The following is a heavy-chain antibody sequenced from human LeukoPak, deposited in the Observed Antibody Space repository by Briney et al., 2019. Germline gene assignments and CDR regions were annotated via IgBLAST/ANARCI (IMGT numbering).Heavy chain of an antibody. J-gene: IGHJ5*02. CDR2: IYYSGST. CDR1: GGPISSSSYY. D-gene: IGHD6-13*01. CDR3: AKDIAADGTNWFDP. Sequence: SETLSLTCTVSGGPISSSSYYWGWIRQPPGKGLEWIGTIYYSGSTYYNPSLKSRVTISVDTSKNQFSLKLSSVTAADTAMYYCAKDIAADGTNWFDPWGQGTLVTVSS. V-gene: IGHV4-39*07.